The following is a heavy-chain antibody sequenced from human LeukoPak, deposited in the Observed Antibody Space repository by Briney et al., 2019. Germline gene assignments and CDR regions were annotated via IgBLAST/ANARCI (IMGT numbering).Heavy chain of an antibody. J-gene: IGHJ4*02. CDR1: GYTFSSYE. CDR3: ARLRFSSSGSNFDY. Sequence: ASVKVSCKASGYTFSSYEIHWVRQATGQGPEWMGRVNPSTGDTTYGQKFQDRISITKDTSRRSSDMELNTLRSEDTAIYYCARLRFSSSGSNFDYWGQGTLVTVSS. D-gene: IGHD6-19*01. V-gene: IGHV1-8*03. CDR2: VNPSTGDT.